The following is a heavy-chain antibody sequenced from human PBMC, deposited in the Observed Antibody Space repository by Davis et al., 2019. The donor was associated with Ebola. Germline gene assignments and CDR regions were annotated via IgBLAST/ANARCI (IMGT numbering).Heavy chain of an antibody. CDR1: GGSFSGYY. D-gene: IGHD5-18*01. V-gene: IGHV4-59*08. CDR3: ARVRDTITTVYGLDV. J-gene: IGHJ6*04. Sequence: MPSETLSLTCAVYGGSFSGYYWTWIRQPPGKGLEWIGYIYYSGSTNYNPSLKSRVTLSVDTSKNQFSLKLSSVTAADTAVYYCARVRDTITTVYGLDVWGKGTTVTVSS. CDR2: IYYSGST.